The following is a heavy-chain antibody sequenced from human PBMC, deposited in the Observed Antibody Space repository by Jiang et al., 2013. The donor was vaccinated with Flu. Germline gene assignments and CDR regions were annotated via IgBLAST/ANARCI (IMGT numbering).Heavy chain of an antibody. CDR1: GYTFTGSA. J-gene: IGHJ4*02. D-gene: IGHD3-22*01. V-gene: IGHV1-3*01. CDR3: ARGGSYYDTQGGDH. Sequence: ASGYTFTGSAIHWVRQAPGQRLEWMGWIDAGNGNTKYSQKLQGRVTITRDTSSSTAYMELSSLRSEDTAVYYCARGGSYYDTQGGDHWGQGTLVTVSS. CDR2: IDAGNGNT.